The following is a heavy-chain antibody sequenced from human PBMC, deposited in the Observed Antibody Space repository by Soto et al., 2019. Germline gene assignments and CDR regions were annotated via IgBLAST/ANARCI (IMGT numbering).Heavy chain of an antibody. V-gene: IGHV1-18*01. CDR1: GYTFASYA. CDR2: ISAYNGNT. CDR3: ARDPPTPDY. J-gene: IGHJ4*02. Sequence: QVQLVRSGAEVKKPGASVKVSCKASGYTFASYAISWMRQAPGQGREWMGWISAYNGNTNYAQKLQGRVTMTTDTSTSTAYMELRRLRSDVTAVYYCARDPPTPDYWGQGTLVTVSS.